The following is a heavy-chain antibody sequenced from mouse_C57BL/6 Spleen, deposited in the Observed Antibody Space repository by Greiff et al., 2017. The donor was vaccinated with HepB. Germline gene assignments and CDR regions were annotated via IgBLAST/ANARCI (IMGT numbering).Heavy chain of an antibody. Sequence: EVKLVESGGGLVKPGGSLKLSCAASGFTLSDYGMHWVRQAPEKGLEWVAYISSGSSTIYYADTVKGRFTISRDNAKNTLFLQMTSLRSEDTAMYYCARFYYGSSYWYFDVWGTGTTVTVSS. V-gene: IGHV5-17*01. CDR3: ARFYYGSSYWYFDV. D-gene: IGHD1-1*01. J-gene: IGHJ1*03. CDR1: GFTLSDYG. CDR2: ISSGSSTI.